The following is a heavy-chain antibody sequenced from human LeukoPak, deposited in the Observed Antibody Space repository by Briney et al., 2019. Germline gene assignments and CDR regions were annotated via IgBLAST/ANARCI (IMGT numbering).Heavy chain of an antibody. V-gene: IGHV3-53*01. Sequence: TGGSLRLSCAASGFTVSSNYMSWVRQAPGKGLEWVSVIYSGGSTYYADSVKGRFTISRDNSKNTLYLQMNSLRAEDTAVYYCARDSTAAAGDYWGQGTLVTVSS. J-gene: IGHJ4*02. CDR2: IYSGGST. CDR3: ARDSTAAAGDY. D-gene: IGHD6-13*01. CDR1: GFTVSSNY.